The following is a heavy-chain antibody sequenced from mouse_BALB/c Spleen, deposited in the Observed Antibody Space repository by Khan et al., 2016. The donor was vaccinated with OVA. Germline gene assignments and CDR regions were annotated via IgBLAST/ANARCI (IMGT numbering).Heavy chain of an antibody. V-gene: IGHV2-9*02. J-gene: IGHJ3*01. CDR1: GFSLSNYG. D-gene: IGHD2-4*01. CDR3: ARSYDYDVVVFAY. Sequence: QVQLKESGPGLVAPSQSLSITCTVSGFSLSNYGVHWVRQPPGKGLEWLGVIWTGGITNYNSALISRLSISKDNSKSQVFLNMNRLQTDDTAIYSCARSYDYDVVVFAYWGQGTLVTVSA. CDR2: IWTGGIT.